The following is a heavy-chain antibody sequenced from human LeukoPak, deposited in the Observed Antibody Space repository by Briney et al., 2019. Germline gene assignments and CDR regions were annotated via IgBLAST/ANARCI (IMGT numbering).Heavy chain of an antibody. CDR1: GFTFSSFA. V-gene: IGHV3-23*01. CDR2: SSDSGGYT. D-gene: IGHD6-13*01. J-gene: IGHJ4*02. Sequence: PGGSLTLSCAASGFTFSSFAMSWVRQPPAKELEGVSVSSDSGGYTYYAYSLRGRFTISIDNSKNTLNLQVNSLRAEDTAVYYCAKRVPAAGKCYSFDYWGQGTLVTDS. CDR3: AKRVPAAGKCYSFDY.